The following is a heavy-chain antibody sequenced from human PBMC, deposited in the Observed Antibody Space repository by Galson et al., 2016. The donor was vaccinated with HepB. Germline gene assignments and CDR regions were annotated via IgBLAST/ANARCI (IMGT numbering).Heavy chain of an antibody. Sequence: SVKVSCKVSGGIFSSYAITWVRQAPGQGFEWMGRIIPMLGVPNYAQEFQEILKIAADQSKSTVVLELSSLRSEGTAVSYCTRVTCSGNNCHLAYWGQGTLVIVSS. CDR3: TRVTCSGNNCHLAY. CDR2: IIPMLGVP. J-gene: IGHJ4*02. D-gene: IGHD2-15*01. V-gene: IGHV1-69*04. CDR1: GGIFSSYA.